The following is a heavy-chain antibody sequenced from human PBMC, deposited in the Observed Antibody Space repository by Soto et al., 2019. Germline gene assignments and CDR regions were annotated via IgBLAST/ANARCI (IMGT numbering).Heavy chain of an antibody. Sequence: QITLKESGPTLVKPTQTLTLTCSFSVFLLTSTAAGVNWIRQPPEKVLEWLALIYWDDDNHFSPSLKSRLSVTKDTSKNQVVLTLTNMDPVDTATYYCAHGSGWLSDYWGQGILVTVSS. CDR3: AHGSGWLSDY. CDR1: VFLLTSTAAG. D-gene: IGHD6-19*01. CDR2: IYWDDDN. J-gene: IGHJ4*02. V-gene: IGHV2-5*02.